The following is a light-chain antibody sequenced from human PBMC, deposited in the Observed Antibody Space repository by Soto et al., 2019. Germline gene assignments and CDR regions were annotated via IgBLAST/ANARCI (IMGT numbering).Light chain of an antibody. J-gene: IGKJ5*01. Sequence: DIQMTQSPSTLSASVGDRVTITCRASQSISSWLAWYQQKPGTVPKLLIYQASNLESGVPARFSGSGSGTEFTLTISSLQSEDFAVYYCQQYNNWPLITFGQGTRLEI. V-gene: IGKV1-5*03. CDR1: QSISSW. CDR3: QQYNNWPLIT. CDR2: QAS.